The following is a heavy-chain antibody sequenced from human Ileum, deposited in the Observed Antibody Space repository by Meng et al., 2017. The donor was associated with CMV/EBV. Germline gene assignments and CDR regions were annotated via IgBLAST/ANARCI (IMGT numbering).Heavy chain of an antibody. Sequence: CAGSGFSTYGLHWVRQVPGKGLMWVSGIDSDGSRTTYADSVKGRFTISRDTAKNTLYLQMNSLRVEDTAVYYCARGGNGNFFYYFDYWGQGTLVTVSS. CDR3: ARGGNGNFFYYFDY. D-gene: IGHD1-1*01. CDR2: IDSDGSRT. V-gene: IGHV3-74*01. CDR1: GFSTYG. J-gene: IGHJ4*02.